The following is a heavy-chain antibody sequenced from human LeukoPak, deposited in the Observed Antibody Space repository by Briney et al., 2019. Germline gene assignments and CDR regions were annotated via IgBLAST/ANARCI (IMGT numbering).Heavy chain of an antibody. Sequence: GASVKVSCKASGYTFTGYYMHWVRQAPGQGLEWMGRIIPILGIANYAQKFQGRVTITADKSTSTAYMELSSLRSEDTAVYYCARDEGLLWFGELSFSWFDPWGQGTLVTVSS. J-gene: IGHJ5*02. V-gene: IGHV1-69*04. CDR3: ARDEGLLWFGELSFSWFDP. D-gene: IGHD3-10*01. CDR1: GYTFTGYY. CDR2: IIPILGIA.